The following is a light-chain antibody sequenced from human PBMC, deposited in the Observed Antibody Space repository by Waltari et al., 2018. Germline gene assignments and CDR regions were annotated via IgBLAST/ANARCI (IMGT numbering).Light chain of an antibody. V-gene: IGKV3-15*01. J-gene: IGKJ3*01. CDR3: QQYNNWPPFT. Sequence: EIVMTQSPATLSVSPGERATLSCRASQSVGTNLAWYQQRPGQAPRLLIYGASTRATGIPITFMGRGSGTDFTLTISSLQSEDFAVYYCQQYNNWPPFTFGPGTTVDIK. CDR1: QSVGTN. CDR2: GAS.